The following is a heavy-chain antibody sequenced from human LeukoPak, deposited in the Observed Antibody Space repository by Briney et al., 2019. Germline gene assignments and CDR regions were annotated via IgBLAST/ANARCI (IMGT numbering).Heavy chain of an antibody. CDR2: INHSGST. D-gene: IGHD3-16*01. CDR3: ARGHVGASLLAAFDI. V-gene: IGHV4-34*01. J-gene: IGHJ3*02. Sequence: AETLSLTCAVYRGSFSCYYWSWIRPPPGKGLEGMGEINHSGSTNYNPSLKSRVTISVDPSKNQFYLKLSSVPAADTAVYYCARGHVGASLLAAFDIWGQGTMVTVSS. CDR1: RGSFSCYY.